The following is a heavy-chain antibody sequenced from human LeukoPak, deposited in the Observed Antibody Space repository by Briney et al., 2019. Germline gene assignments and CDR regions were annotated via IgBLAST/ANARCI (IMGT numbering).Heavy chain of an antibody. V-gene: IGHV3-48*01. CDR3: ARDTSPYSSSWYRNYFDY. Sequence: PGGSLRFSCAASGFTFSSYSMNWVRQAPGKGLEWVSYISSSSSTIYYADSVKGRFTISRDNAKNSLYLQMNSLRAEDTAVYYCARDTSPYSSSWYRNYFDYWGQGTLVTVSS. CDR2: ISSSSSTI. J-gene: IGHJ4*02. CDR1: GFTFSSYS. D-gene: IGHD6-13*01.